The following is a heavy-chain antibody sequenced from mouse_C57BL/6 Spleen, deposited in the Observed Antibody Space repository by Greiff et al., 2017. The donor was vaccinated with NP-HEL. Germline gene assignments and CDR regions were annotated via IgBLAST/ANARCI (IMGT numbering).Heavy chain of an antibody. CDR3: ARRVYDYDYAMDY. CDR2: IDPSDSYT. J-gene: IGHJ4*01. CDR1: GYTFTSYW. Sequence: VQLQQPGAELVRPGTSVKLSCKASGYTFTSYWMHWVKQRPGQGLEWIGVIDPSDSYTNYNQKFEGKATLTVDTSSSTAYMQLSSLTSEDSAVYYCARRVYDYDYAMDYWGQGTSVTVSS. D-gene: IGHD2-4*01. V-gene: IGHV1-59*01.